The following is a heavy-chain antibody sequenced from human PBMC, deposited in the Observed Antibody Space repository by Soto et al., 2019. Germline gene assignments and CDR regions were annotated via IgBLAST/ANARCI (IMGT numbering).Heavy chain of an antibody. CDR3: ARDGAMMWFGELLPRFDY. V-gene: IGHV3-33*01. D-gene: IGHD3-10*01. CDR2: IWYDGSNK. J-gene: IGHJ4*02. CDR1: GFTFSSYG. Sequence: GGSLRLSCAASGFTFSSYGMHWVRQAPGKGLEWVAVIWYDGSNKYYADSVKGRFTISRDNSKNTLYLQMNSLRAEDTAVYYCARDGAMMWFGELLPRFDYWGQGTLVTVSS.